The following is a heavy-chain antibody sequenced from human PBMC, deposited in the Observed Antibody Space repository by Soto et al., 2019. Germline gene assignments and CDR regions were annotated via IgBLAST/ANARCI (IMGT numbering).Heavy chain of an antibody. J-gene: IGHJ5*02. CDR1: GYTFTSYY. Sequence: GASVKVSCKASGYTFTSYYMHWLRQAPGQGLEWMGIINPSGGSTSYAQKFQGRVTMTRDTSTSTVYMELSSLRSEATAVYYCARGDIVVVVAATAAAENNWFDPWGQGTLVTVSS. V-gene: IGHV1-46*01. CDR2: INPSGGST. CDR3: ARGDIVVVVAATAAAENNWFDP. D-gene: IGHD2-15*01.